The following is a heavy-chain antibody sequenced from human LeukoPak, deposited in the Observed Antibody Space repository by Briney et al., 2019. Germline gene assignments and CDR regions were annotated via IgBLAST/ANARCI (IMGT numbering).Heavy chain of an antibody. V-gene: IGHV3-23*01. Sequence: GGSLRLSCAASGFTFSNYAMSWVRQAPGKGLEWVSAISGSGASTYYADSVKGRFTISRDNSKNTLYLQVNSLRAEDTAVYYCARDQYSGSPYFDYWGQGTLVTVSS. CDR3: ARDQYSGSPYFDY. CDR2: ISGSGAST. CDR1: GFTFSNYA. J-gene: IGHJ4*02. D-gene: IGHD1-26*01.